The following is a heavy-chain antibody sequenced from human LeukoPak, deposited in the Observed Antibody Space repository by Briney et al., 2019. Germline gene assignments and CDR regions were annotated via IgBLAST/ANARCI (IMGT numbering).Heavy chain of an antibody. Sequence: PSETLSLTCGVSGGSITNTNYWTWVRQPPGKGLEWIGEVNLQGSTNYNPSLMGRVAISLDTSRNQFSLKLSSVTAADTAVYYCARASHGSNSEFDYWGLGTLVTVSS. V-gene: IGHV4-4*02. CDR1: GGSITNTNY. CDR2: VNLQGST. J-gene: IGHJ4*02. D-gene: IGHD4-23*01. CDR3: ARASHGSNSEFDY.